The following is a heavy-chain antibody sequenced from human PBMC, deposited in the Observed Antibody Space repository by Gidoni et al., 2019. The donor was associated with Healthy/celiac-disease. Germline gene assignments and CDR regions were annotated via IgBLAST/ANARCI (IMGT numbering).Heavy chain of an antibody. CDR3: ARPRGHCGGVPCDFDI. V-gene: IGHV4-39*01. J-gene: IGHJ3*02. Sequence: QLQLQESGPGLVKPSETLSLTCTVSGRSISSSSYYWGWIRQPPGKGLEWIGSIYYSGSTYYNPSLKSRVTISVDTSKNQFSLKLSSVTAADTAVYYCARPRGHCGGVPCDFDIWGQGKMVTVSS. CDR2: IYYSGST. CDR1: GRSISSSSYY. D-gene: IGHD2-21*01.